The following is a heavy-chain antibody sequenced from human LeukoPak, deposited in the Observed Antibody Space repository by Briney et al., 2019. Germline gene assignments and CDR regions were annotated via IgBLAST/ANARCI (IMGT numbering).Heavy chain of an antibody. V-gene: IGHV3-15*01. D-gene: IGHD3-3*01. CDR3: TAYYDFWRLYMDV. Sequence: GRSLRLSCAASGFIFGEYAMHWVRQAPGKGLEWVGHIKSKTDGGTTDYGAPVKGRFTISRDDSKNTVYLQMNSLKTEDTAIYYCTAYYDFWRLYMDVWGKGTTVTVSS. J-gene: IGHJ6*03. CDR1: GFIFGEYA. CDR2: IKSKTDGGTT.